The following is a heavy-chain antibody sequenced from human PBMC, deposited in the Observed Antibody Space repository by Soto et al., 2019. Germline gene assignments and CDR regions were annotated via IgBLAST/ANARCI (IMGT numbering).Heavy chain of an antibody. CDR3: ARDLFGMDYYDSSGYYYSV. CDR2: IYYSGST. V-gene: IGHV4-59*01. Sequence: SETLSLTCPVSDVSISSYYWSWIRQPPGKGLEWIGYIYYSGSTNYNPSLKSRVTISVDTSKNQFSLKLSSVTAADTAVYYCARDLFGMDYYDSSGYYYSVWGQGTLVNVSS. CDR1: DVSISSYY. D-gene: IGHD3-22*01. J-gene: IGHJ4*02.